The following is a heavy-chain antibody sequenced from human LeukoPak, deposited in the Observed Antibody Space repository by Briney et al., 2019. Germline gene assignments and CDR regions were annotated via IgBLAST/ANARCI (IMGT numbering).Heavy chain of an antibody. J-gene: IGHJ4*02. Sequence: ASVKVSCKTSGYTFTDYYIHWVRQAPGQGLEWMGWINTNTGNPTYAQGFTGRFVFSLDTSVSTAYLQISSLKAEDTAVYYCARTPYGSGSLSYDYWGQGTLVTVSS. CDR1: GYTFTDYY. V-gene: IGHV7-4-1*02. CDR2: INTNTGNP. D-gene: IGHD3-10*01. CDR3: ARTPYGSGSLSYDY.